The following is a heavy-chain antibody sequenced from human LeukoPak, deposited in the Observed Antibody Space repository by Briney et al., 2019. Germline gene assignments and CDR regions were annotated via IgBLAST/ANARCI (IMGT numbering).Heavy chain of an antibody. CDR2: MNDYTGDA. J-gene: IGHJ6*02. CDR3: ARGRMAKIVVVHSFHYVMDV. CDR1: GVSFTDYF. Sequence: HPSESLSLTCAVFGVSFTDYFWTWLRQSPGKGREWLGVMNDYTGDANYNPSLNSRGSISLEKTKNQCSLELRSVTAADTAVYNFARGRMAKIVVVHSFHYVMDVWGQGTTVTVSS. V-gene: IGHV4-34*01. D-gene: IGHD3-22*01.